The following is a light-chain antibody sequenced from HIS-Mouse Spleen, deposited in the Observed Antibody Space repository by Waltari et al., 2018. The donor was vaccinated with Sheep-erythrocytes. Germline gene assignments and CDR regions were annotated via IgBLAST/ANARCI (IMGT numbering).Light chain of an antibody. CDR3: QQYNNWPPLYT. CDR2: GAS. CDR1: QIVSSN. V-gene: IGKV3-15*01. J-gene: IGKJ2*01. Sequence: EIVMTQSPATLSVSPGERATLSCRASQIVSSNLAWYQQKPGQAPRPLIYGASTRATGIPARFSGSGSGTEFTLTISSMQSEDFAVYYCQQYNNWPPLYTFGQGTKLEIK.